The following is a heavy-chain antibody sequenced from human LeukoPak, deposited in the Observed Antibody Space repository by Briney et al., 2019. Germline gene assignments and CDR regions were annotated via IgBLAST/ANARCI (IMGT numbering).Heavy chain of an antibody. CDR1: GFTFSSYW. J-gene: IGHJ4*02. V-gene: IGHV3-23*01. D-gene: IGHD5-18*01. CDR3: AKYVRLGYSYGRYYFDY. Sequence: GGSLRLSCAASGFTFSSYWMSWVRQAPGKGLEWVSAISGSGGSTYYADSVKGRFTISRDNSKNTLYLQMNSLRAEDTAVYYCAKYVRLGYSYGRYYFDYWGQGTLVTVSS. CDR2: ISGSGGST.